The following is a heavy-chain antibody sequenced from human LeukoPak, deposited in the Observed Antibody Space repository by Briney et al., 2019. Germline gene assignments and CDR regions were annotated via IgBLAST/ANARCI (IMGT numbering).Heavy chain of an antibody. D-gene: IGHD2-21*02. CDR2: IKQDGTQK. J-gene: IGHJ3*02. CDR1: GFTFSNYW. Sequence: GGSLRLSCAASGFTFSNYWMSWVRQAPGKGLEWVADIKQDGTQKYYVDPVEGRFTISRDNAKNSLYLQMNSLRVEDTAVYYCARDCGSDCSQAFDIWGQGTMVTVSS. CDR3: ARDCGSDCSQAFDI. V-gene: IGHV3-7*05.